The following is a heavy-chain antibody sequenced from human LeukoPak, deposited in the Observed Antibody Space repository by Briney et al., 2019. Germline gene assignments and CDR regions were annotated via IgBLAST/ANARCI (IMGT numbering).Heavy chain of an antibody. J-gene: IGHJ4*02. CDR3: ASSIAAAGTLDY. Sequence: ASVKVSCKASGYIFTGYYMHWVRQAPGQGLEWMGWINPNSGGTNSARKFQGRVTMTRDTSISTAYMELSRLRSDDTAVYYCASSIAAAGTLDYWGQGTLVTVSS. CDR1: GYIFTGYY. D-gene: IGHD6-13*01. V-gene: IGHV1-2*02. CDR2: INPNSGGT.